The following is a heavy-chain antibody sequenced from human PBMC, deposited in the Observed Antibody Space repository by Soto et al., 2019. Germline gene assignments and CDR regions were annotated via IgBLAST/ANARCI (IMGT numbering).Heavy chain of an antibody. CDR1: GCSISSYY. CDR3: ASLPPYLFGELLERRMYYYYYMDV. J-gene: IGHJ6*03. Sequence: SETLSLTCTVSGCSISSYYWSWIRQPPGKGLEWIGYIYYRGSTNYNPSLKSRVNISVDTSKNQFSLKLSSVTAADTAVYYCASLPPYLFGELLERRMYYYYYMDVWGKGTTVT. D-gene: IGHD3-10*02. V-gene: IGHV4-59*01. CDR2: IYYRGST.